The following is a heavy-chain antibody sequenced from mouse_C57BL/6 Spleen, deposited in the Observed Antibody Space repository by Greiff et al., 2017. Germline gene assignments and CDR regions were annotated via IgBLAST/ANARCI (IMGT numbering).Heavy chain of an antibody. CDR3: ARGDTGFNFDY. CDR1: GYSFSSYW. Sequence: QVQLQQSGAELVKPGASVKISCKASGYSFSSYWMNWVKQRPGKGLEWIGQIYPGDGDTNYNGKFKGKATLTADKSSSTAYMQLSSLTSEDSAVYFCARGDTGFNFDYWGQGTTLTVSS. V-gene: IGHV1-80*01. J-gene: IGHJ2*01. CDR2: IYPGDGDT. D-gene: IGHD3-3*01.